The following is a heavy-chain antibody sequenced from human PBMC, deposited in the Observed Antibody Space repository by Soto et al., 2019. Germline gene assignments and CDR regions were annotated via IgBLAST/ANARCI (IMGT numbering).Heavy chain of an antibody. CDR1: GFTFSSDA. CDR3: AKDGGDLYSSSTSCYELGYYYYYMGV. D-gene: IGHD2-2*01. J-gene: IGHJ6*03. V-gene: IGHV3-23*01. CDR2: ISGSGGST. Sequence: EVQLLESGGGLVQPGGSLRLSCAASGFTFSSDAMSWVRQAPGKGLEWVSAISGSGGSTYYADSVKGRFTISRANTNNTLHLQVNSLRAAGTAVYYCAKDGGDLYSSSTSCYELGYYYYYMGVCGKGTTVTVSS.